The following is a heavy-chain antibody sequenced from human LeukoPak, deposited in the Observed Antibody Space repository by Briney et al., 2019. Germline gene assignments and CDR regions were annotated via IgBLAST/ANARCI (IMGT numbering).Heavy chain of an antibody. J-gene: IGHJ3*02. V-gene: IGHV4-59*01. CDR1: GGSISSYY. CDR3: ARDIVATNDAFDI. D-gene: IGHD5-12*01. Sequence: PSETLSLTCTVSGGSISSYYWSWIRQPPGKGLEWIGYIYYSGSTNYNPSLKSRVTISVDTSKNQFSLKLSSVTAADTAVYYCARDIVATNDAFDIWGQGTMVTVSS. CDR2: IYYSGST.